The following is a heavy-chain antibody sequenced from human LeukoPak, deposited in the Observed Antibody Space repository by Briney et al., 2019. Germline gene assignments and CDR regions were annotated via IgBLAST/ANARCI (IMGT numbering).Heavy chain of an antibody. J-gene: IGHJ4*02. CDR3: ARGKGSSWIFDY. Sequence: GGSLRLSCAASGFTFSRYAMSWVRQAPGKGLEWVSGIGGSGGSTYYADSVKGRFTISRDNSKNTLYLQMNSLRAEDTAVYYCARGKGSSWIFDYWGQGTLVTVSS. CDR2: IGGSGGST. D-gene: IGHD6-13*01. V-gene: IGHV3-23*01. CDR1: GFTFSRYA.